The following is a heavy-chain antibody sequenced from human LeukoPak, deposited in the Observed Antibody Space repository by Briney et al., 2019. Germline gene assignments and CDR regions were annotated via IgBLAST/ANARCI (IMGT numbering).Heavy chain of an antibody. CDR1: GFTFSSYA. CDR3: ARESDTAMPN. Sequence: GGSLRLSCAASGFTFSSYAMHWVRQAPGKGLEWVAVISYDGSNKYYADSVKGRFTISRDNSKNTLYLQMNSLRAEDTAVYYCARESDTAMPNWGQGTLVTVSS. V-gene: IGHV3-30*04. CDR2: ISYDGSNK. D-gene: IGHD5-18*01. J-gene: IGHJ4*02.